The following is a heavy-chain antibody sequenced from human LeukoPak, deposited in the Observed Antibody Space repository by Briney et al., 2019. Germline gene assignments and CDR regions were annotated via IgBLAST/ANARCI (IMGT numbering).Heavy chain of an antibody. J-gene: IGHJ4*02. CDR3: AKVRSDRSSRTLGYFDY. CDR1: GFTFSSYA. Sequence: GGSLRLSCEASGFTFSSYAMSWARQAPGRGLEWGSGIIGSSGSTYYADSVRGRFTISRDNSKNTLYLQMVSLRAEDTAVYYCAKVRSDRSSRTLGYFDYWGQGTLVTVSS. D-gene: IGHD6-13*01. V-gene: IGHV3-23*01. CDR2: IIGSSGST.